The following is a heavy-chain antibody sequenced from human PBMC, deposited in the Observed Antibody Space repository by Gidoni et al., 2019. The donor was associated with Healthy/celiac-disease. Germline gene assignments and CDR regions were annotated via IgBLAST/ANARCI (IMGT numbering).Heavy chain of an antibody. J-gene: IGHJ2*01. D-gene: IGHD3-16*02. V-gene: IGHV3-30-3*01. Sequence: QVQLVASGGGVVQPGRSLRLSCAASGFTFSSYAMHWVRQAPGKGLEWVAVISYDGSNKYYADSVKGRFTISRDNSKNTLYLQMNSLRAEDTAVYYCARDGGDYIWGSYRPNHQNWYFDLWGRGTLVTVSS. CDR2: ISYDGSNK. CDR3: ARDGGDYIWGSYRPNHQNWYFDL. CDR1: GFTFSSYA.